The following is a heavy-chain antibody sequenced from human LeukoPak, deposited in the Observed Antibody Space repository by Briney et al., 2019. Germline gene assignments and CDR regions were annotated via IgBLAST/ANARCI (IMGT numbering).Heavy chain of an antibody. J-gene: IGHJ2*01. CDR2: ISGSGDRT. CDR1: GFTFSNYA. CDR3: ARVGDHFHWYLDL. Sequence: GGSLRLSCAASGFTFSNYAWTWVRQAPGKGLEWVSTISGSGDRTYYSDSVKGRFTISRDSSKNILSLQMNNLRAEDTAVYYCARVGDHFHWYLDLWGRGTLVTVSS. D-gene: IGHD3-10*01. V-gene: IGHV3-23*01.